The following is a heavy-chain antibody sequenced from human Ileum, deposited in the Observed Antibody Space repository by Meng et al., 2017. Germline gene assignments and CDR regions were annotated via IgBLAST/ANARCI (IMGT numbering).Heavy chain of an antibody. CDR3: ACDYGDYDTLDY. CDR1: GGALSTYL. V-gene: IGHV4-34*01. J-gene: IGHJ4*02. D-gene: IGHD4-17*01. Sequence: QVQPHEWGPGTFEPSGHPSPPLPVYGGALSTYLWNWVRQPPGKGLEWIGEINHSGSTNYNPSLKSRVTISVDSSKKQFSLKLNSVTAADTAVYYCACDYGDYDTLDYWGQGTLVTVSS. CDR2: INHSGST.